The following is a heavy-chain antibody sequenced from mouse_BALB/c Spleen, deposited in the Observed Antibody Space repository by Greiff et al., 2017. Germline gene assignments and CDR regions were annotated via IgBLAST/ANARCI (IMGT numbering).Heavy chain of an antibody. CDR3: ARSGHYYGYVNYFDY. Sequence: EVQLQESGPGLVKPSQSLSLTCTVTGYSITSDYAWNWIRQFPGNKLEWMGYISYSGSTSYNPSLKSRISITRDTSKNQFFLQLNSVTTEDTATYYCARSGHYYGYVNYFDYWCQGTTLTVSS. D-gene: IGHD1-2*01. V-gene: IGHV3-2*02. CDR2: ISYSGST. J-gene: IGHJ2*01. CDR1: GYSITSDYA.